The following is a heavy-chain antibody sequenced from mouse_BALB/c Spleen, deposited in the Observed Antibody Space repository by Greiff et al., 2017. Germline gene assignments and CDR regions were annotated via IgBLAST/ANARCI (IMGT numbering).Heavy chain of an antibody. CDR1: GFTFSSYA. V-gene: IGHV5-9-4*01. Sequence: DVMLVESGGGLVKPGGSLKLSCAASGFTFSSYAMSWVRQSPEKRLEWVAEISSGGSYTYYPDTVTGRFTISRDNAKNTLYLEMSSLRSEDTAMYYCARGGSVFAYWGQGTLVTVSA. J-gene: IGHJ3*01. CDR2: ISSGGSYT. CDR3: ARGGSVFAY.